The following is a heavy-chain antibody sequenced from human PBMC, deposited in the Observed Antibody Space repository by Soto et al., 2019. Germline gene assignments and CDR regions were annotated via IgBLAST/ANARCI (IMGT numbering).Heavy chain of an antibody. CDR3: ARHGDATVVTDFDL. V-gene: IGHV4-39*01. Sequence: SETLSLTCTVSCGSIISGSYFWGWIRQPPGKGLEWIGNIYYSGSTYYNPSLKSRVTISVDTSKNQFSLKLSSVTAADKAVYYCARHGDATVVTDFDLWGQGTLVPVSS. CDR2: IYYSGST. J-gene: IGHJ4*02. D-gene: IGHD2-15*01. CDR1: CGSIISGSYF.